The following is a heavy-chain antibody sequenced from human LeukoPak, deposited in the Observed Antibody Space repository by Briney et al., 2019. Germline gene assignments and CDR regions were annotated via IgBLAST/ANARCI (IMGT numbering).Heavy chain of an antibody. CDR2: ISGGST. CDR1: GFTFSSYA. Sequence: PGGSLRLSCAASGFTFSSYAMNWVRQAPGKGLEWVSGISGGSTYYADSVKGRFTISRDNAKNSLYLQMNSLRAEDTAVYYCARYSGYDFDFDYWGQGTLVTVSS. D-gene: IGHD5-12*01. J-gene: IGHJ4*02. CDR3: ARYSGYDFDFDY. V-gene: IGHV3-23*01.